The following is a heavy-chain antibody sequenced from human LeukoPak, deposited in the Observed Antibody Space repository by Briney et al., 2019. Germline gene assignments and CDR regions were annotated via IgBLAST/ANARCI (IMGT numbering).Heavy chain of an antibody. CDR3: ARDMTAYYYDSSGYSVGY. V-gene: IGHV1-2*02. Sequence: ASVKVSCKASGYTFTGYHMHWVRQAPGQGLEWMGWINPNSGGTNYAQKFQGRVTKTRDTSISTAYMELSRLRSDDTAVYYCARDMTAYYYDSSGYSVGYWGQGTLVTVSS. CDR1: GYTFTGYH. D-gene: IGHD3-22*01. CDR2: INPNSGGT. J-gene: IGHJ4*02.